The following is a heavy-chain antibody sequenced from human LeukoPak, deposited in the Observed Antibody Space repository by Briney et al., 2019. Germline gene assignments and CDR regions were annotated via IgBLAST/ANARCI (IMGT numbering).Heavy chain of an antibody. V-gene: IGHV3-48*04. Sequence: GGSLRLSCAASGFTFSSYSMNWVRQAPGKGLEWVSYISSSSSTIYYADSVKGRFTISRDNAKNSLYLQMNSLRAEDTALYYCAKDMEAAVAGTDYWGQGTLVTVSS. CDR1: GFTFSSYS. D-gene: IGHD6-19*01. CDR2: ISSSSSTI. J-gene: IGHJ4*02. CDR3: AKDMEAAVAGTDY.